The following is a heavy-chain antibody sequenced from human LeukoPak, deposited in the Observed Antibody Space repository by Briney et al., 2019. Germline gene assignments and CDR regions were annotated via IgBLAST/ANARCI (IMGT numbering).Heavy chain of an antibody. CDR2: ISSSSSTI. J-gene: IGHJ4*02. Sequence: GGSLRLSCAASGFTFSSHSMNWVRQAPGKGLEWVSYISSSSSTIYYADSVKGRFTISRDNAKNSLYLQMNSLRDEDTAVYYCARGYSSSWSPSNYFDYWGQGTLVTVSS. D-gene: IGHD6-13*01. CDR3: ARGYSSSWSPSNYFDY. CDR1: GFTFSSHS. V-gene: IGHV3-48*02.